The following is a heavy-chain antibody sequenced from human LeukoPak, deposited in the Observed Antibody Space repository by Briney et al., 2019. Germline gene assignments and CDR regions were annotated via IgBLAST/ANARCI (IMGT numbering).Heavy chain of an antibody. Sequence: SETLSLTCTASGVSISSYYWSWIRQPPGKGLEWIGHIYYTGSTNYNPSLKSRVTISVDTSKNQFSLKLSSVTAADTAVYYCARGSGFYGYWGQGTLVTVSS. D-gene: IGHD6-19*01. CDR1: GVSISSYY. CDR2: IYYTGST. V-gene: IGHV4-59*01. J-gene: IGHJ4*02. CDR3: ARGSGFYGY.